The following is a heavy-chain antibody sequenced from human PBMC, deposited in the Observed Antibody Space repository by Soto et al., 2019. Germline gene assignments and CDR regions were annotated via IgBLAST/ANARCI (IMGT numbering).Heavy chain of an antibody. CDR3: ERDIYVDTAMADFDY. CDR1: GYTFTSYG. CDR2: ISAYNGNT. Sequence: GASVKVSCKASGYTFTSYGISWVRQAPGQGLEWMGWISAYNGNTNYAQKLQGRVTMTTDTSTSTAYMELRSLRSDDTAVYYCERDIYVDTAMADFDYWGQGTLVTVS. V-gene: IGHV1-18*01. J-gene: IGHJ4*02. D-gene: IGHD5-18*01.